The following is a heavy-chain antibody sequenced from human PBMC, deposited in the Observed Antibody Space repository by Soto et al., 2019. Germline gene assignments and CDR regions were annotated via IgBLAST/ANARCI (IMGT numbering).Heavy chain of an antibody. Sequence: GGSLRLSCAASGFTFSSYGMHWVRQAPGKGLEWVAVISYDGSNKYYADSVKGRFTISRDNSKNTLYLQMNSLRAEDTAVYYCAKDRILAAAPHYYGMDVWGQGTTVTVSS. V-gene: IGHV3-30*18. D-gene: IGHD6-6*01. J-gene: IGHJ6*02. CDR3: AKDRILAAAPHYYGMDV. CDR1: GFTFSSYG. CDR2: ISYDGSNK.